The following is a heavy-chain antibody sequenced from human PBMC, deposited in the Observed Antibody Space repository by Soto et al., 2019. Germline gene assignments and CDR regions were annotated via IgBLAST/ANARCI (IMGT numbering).Heavy chain of an antibody. CDR2: INPNSGGT. J-gene: IGHJ6*02. Sequence: ASVKVSCKASGYTFTGYYMHWVRQAPGQGLEWMGWINPNSGGTNYAQKFQGWVTMTRDTSISTAYMELSRLRAEDTAVYYCARDPPATRHGMDVWGQGTTVTVSS. CDR3: ARDPPATRHGMDV. CDR1: GYTFTGYY. V-gene: IGHV1-2*04.